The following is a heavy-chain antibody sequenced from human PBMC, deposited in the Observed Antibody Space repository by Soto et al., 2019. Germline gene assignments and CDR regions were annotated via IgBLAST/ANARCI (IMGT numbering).Heavy chain of an antibody. CDR3: AKERGRRPFTYFYYYGMDV. CDR2: NSAYNGYT. CDR1: GYTFSIYA. J-gene: IGHJ6*02. D-gene: IGHD3-10*01. Sequence: QLQLVQSGAEIQKPGASVKVSCKASGYTFSIYAINWVRQAPGQGLEWMGWNSAYNGYTKYAQIFQGRVTMTTDTSTSTAHMELRTPRSDHTAGYYCAKERGRRPFTYFYYYGMDVWGQGTTLTVSS. V-gene: IGHV1-18*01.